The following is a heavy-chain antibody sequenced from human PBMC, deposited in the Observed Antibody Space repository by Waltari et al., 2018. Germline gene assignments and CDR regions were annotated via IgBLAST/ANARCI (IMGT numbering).Heavy chain of an antibody. Sequence: EVRLVESGGGLVQPGGSLRLPCATSGFSFSAYWLTLVRQAPGKGLGWGANIREDGGLTHYMESVEGRFTISRDNAKNSLSLQMSSLRVEDTAVYYCAKGTRGSGSYALDDHWGPGAQVTVSS. CDR2: IREDGGLT. CDR3: AKGTRGSGSYALDDH. CDR1: GFSFSAYW. J-gene: IGHJ4*02. D-gene: IGHD3-10*01. V-gene: IGHV3-7*04.